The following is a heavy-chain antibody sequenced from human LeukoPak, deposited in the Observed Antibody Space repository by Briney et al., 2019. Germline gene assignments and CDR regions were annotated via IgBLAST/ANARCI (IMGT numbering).Heavy chain of an antibody. D-gene: IGHD2-2*01. CDR2: INHSGST. J-gene: IGHJ4*02. CDR1: GGSFNGYY. CDR3: ARDCSSSSCYLDY. Sequence: PSETLSLTRAVYGGSFNGYYWSWIRQPPGKGLEWIGEINHSGSTNYNPSLKSRVTISVDTSKNQFSLKLSSVTAADTAVYYCARDCSSSSCYLDYWGQGTLVTVSS. V-gene: IGHV4-34*01.